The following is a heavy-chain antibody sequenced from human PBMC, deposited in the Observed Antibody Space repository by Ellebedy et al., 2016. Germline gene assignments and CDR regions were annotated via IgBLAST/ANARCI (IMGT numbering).Heavy chain of an antibody. CDR2: IYSDDSR. V-gene: IGHV3-66*01. Sequence: GGSLRLSXAASGITINEHYMRWVRQAPGKGLQWVSLIYSDDSRHYADSVKGRFTISRDSSKNTLYLQMDSLRVDDTAVYYCARDPPSINTGTWGWGQGTLVTVSS. CDR1: GITINEHY. D-gene: IGHD7-27*01. CDR3: ARDPPSINTGTWG. J-gene: IGHJ4*02.